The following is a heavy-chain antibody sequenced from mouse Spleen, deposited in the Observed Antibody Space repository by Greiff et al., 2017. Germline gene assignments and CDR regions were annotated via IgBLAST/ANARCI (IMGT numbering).Heavy chain of an antibody. CDR1: GYTFTDYY. CDR3: AREGRLLWDY. D-gene: IGHD1-2*01. CDR2: IYPGSGNT. Sequence: QVQLKQSGAELVRPGASVKLSCKASGYTFTDYYINWVKQRPGQGLEWIARIYPGSGNTYYNEKFKGKATLTAEKSSSTAYMQLSSLTSEDSAVYFCAREGRLLWDYWGQGTSVTVSS. V-gene: IGHV1-76*01. J-gene: IGHJ4*01.